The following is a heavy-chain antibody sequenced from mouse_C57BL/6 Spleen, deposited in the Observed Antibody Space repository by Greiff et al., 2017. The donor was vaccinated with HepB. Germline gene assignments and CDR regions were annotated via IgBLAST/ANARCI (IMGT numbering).Heavy chain of an antibody. J-gene: IGHJ3*01. V-gene: IGHV1-81*01. CDR2: IYPRSGNT. CDR3: ARNYDYDSWFAY. Sequence: VQLQQSGAELARPGASVKLSCKASGYTFTSYGISWVKQSTGQGLEWIGEIYPRSGNTYYNEKFKGKATLTADKSSSTAYMELRSLTSEDSAVYFCARNYDYDSWFAYWGQGTLVTVSA. D-gene: IGHD2-4*01. CDR1: GYTFTSYG.